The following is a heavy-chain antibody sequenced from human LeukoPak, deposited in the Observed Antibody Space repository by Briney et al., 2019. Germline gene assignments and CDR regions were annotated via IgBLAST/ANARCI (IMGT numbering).Heavy chain of an antibody. CDR1: GGTFSSYA. J-gene: IGHJ4*02. Sequence: ASVKVSCKASGGTFSSYAISWVRQAPGQGLEWMGGIIPIFGTANYAQKFQGRVTITTDESTSTAYMELSSLRSEDTAVYYCASPYYDSSGYRDYWGQGTLVTVSS. V-gene: IGHV1-69*05. D-gene: IGHD3-22*01. CDR3: ASPYYDSSGYRDY. CDR2: IIPIFGTA.